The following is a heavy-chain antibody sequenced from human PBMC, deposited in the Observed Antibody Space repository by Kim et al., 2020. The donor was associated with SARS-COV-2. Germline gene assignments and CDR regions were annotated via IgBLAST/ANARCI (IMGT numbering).Heavy chain of an antibody. D-gene: IGHD1-26*01. J-gene: IGHJ4*02. V-gene: IGHV3-33*06. Sequence: AYSVKGRFTISRDNSKNTLYLQINSLRAEDTAVYYCAKDLYSGSYPYFDYWGQGALVTVSS. CDR3: AKDLYSGSYPYFDY.